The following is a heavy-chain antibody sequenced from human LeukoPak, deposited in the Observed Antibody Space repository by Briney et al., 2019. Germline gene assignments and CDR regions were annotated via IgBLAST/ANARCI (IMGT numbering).Heavy chain of an antibody. V-gene: IGHV4-4*09. CDR2: IYTTGST. Sequence: SETLSLTCTVSGSSIGTYSWSWIRQPPGKGLEWVGYIYTTGSTHYNPSLKSRVTMSLATSKNQFSLRLSSVTAADTAVFYCARHRAEMATIIHDAFDIWGQGTMVTVSS. J-gene: IGHJ3*02. CDR3: ARHRAEMATIIHDAFDI. D-gene: IGHD5-24*01. CDR1: GSSIGTYS.